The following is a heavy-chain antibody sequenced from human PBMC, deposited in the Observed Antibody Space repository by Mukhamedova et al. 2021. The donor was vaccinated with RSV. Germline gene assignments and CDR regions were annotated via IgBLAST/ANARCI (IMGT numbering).Heavy chain of an antibody. V-gene: IGHV3-23*01. CDR2: ISASGDRT. Sequence: VRQAPGKGLEWVSAISASGDRTNYADSVKGRFTFSRDNSKNTLYLQMNSLRAEDTALYYCAKASPGYSPPGYAPFDFWGQGTLATV. CDR3: AKASPGYSPPGYAPFDF. D-gene: IGHD6-13*01. J-gene: IGHJ4*02.